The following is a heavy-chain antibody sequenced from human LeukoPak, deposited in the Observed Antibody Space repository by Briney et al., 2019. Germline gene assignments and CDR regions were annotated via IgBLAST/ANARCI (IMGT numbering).Heavy chain of an antibody. CDR2: ISEDGKKN. CDR3: AREGRWVQLALGY. Sequence: AGGSLRLSCAASGFTFNNYAMHWVRQSPGKGLEWVALISEDGKKNYYADSVKGRFTISRENSNSTVYLQMNSLRPEDTAIYFCAREGRWVQLALGYWGQGTLVNV. V-gene: IGHV3-30*04. D-gene: IGHD5-24*01. CDR1: GFTFNNYA. J-gene: IGHJ4*02.